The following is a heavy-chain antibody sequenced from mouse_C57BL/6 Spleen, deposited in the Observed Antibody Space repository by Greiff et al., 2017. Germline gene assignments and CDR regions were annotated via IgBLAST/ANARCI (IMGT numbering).Heavy chain of an antibody. CDR3: ARGELPGAWFAY. CDR2: INPGDGDT. J-gene: IGHJ3*01. D-gene: IGHD2-12*01. CDR1: GYAFSSSW. Sequence: QVQLMQSGPVLVKPGASVKISCKASGYAFSSSWMNWVKQRPGKGLEWIGRINPGDGDTNYNRKFKGKATLTVDKSSSTAYMQLNSLTSEDSAVYFCARGELPGAWFAYWGQGTLVTVSA. V-gene: IGHV1-82*01.